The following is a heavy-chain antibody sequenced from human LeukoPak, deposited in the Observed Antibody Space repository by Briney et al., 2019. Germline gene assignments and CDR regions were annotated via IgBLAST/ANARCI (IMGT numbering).Heavy chain of an antibody. D-gene: IGHD3-22*01. CDR3: ARDRGYYDSSGYYDY. Sequence: PSETPSLTCTVSGGSISSYYWSWIRQPPGKGLEWIGYIYYSGSTNYNPSLKSRVTISVDTSKNQFSLKLSSVTAADTAVYYCARDRGYYDSSGYYDYWGQGTLVTVSS. V-gene: IGHV4-59*01. CDR2: IYYSGST. J-gene: IGHJ4*02. CDR1: GGSISSYY.